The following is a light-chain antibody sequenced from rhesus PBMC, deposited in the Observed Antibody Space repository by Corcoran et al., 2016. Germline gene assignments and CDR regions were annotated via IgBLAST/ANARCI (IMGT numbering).Light chain of an antibody. CDR1: QSVSSY. J-gene: IGKJ2*01. Sequence: QVILTQSPATLSLSPGERATLSCRASQSVSSYLAWYQQKPGQAPRLLIYGASSRATGIPDRFMGRGSGTDFTLTISSLEPEDVGVYHCYQHSSGYSFGQGTKVEIK. V-gene: IGKV3-10*01. CDR2: GAS. CDR3: YQHSSGYS.